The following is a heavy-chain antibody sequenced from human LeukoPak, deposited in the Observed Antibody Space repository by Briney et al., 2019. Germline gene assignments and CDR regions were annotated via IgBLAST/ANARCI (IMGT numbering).Heavy chain of an antibody. J-gene: IGHJ4*02. D-gene: IGHD2-2*01. CDR1: GFTFSKYW. Sequence: PGGSLTLSCAASGFTFSKYWMNWVRQAPGKGLEWVSNMNEYGTERYYVDSVRGRFTISRDNAENSLFLHMNSLRVEDTAVYRCARVLYGSRVNVIDSWGTGILVTVSS. CDR2: MNEYGTER. CDR3: ARVLYGSRVNVIDS. V-gene: IGHV3-7*01.